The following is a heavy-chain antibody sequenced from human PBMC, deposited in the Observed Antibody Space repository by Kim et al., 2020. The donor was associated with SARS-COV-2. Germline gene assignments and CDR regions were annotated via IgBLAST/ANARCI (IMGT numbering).Heavy chain of an antibody. D-gene: IGHD3-22*01. Sequence: SETLSLTCTVSGGSISSSSYYWGWIRQPPGKGLEWIGSIYYSGSTYYNPSLKSRVTISVDTSKNQFSLKLSSVTAADTAVYYCAREEALIGLSWGQGTMVTVSS. CDR2: IYYSGST. CDR3: AREEALIGLS. V-gene: IGHV4-39*07. J-gene: IGHJ3*01. CDR1: GGSISSSSYY.